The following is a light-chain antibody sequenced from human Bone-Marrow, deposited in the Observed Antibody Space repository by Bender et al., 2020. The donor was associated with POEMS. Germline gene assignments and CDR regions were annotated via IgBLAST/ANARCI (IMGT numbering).Light chain of an antibody. CDR3: QVWDTSSDNQGYV. Sequence: SSELTQDPAVSVALGQTVTITCQGDSLRYSYANWYQQKPGQAPVLVVHDENDRPSGIPDRFSGSRSWNTATLTIFRVEAGDEADYYCQVWDTSSDNQGYVFGPGTKVTVL. J-gene: IGLJ1*01. V-gene: IGLV3-19*01. CDR2: DEN. CDR1: SLRYSY.